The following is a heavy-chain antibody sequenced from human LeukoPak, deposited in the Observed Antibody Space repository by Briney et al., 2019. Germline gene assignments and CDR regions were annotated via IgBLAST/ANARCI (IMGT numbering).Heavy chain of an antibody. CDR1: GYTFTSYW. CDR3: ARGSGAISWFDP. Sequence: GESLKISCKGSGYTFTSYWIAWVRQMPGKGLEWMGIIYPGDSDTKYSPSLQGQITISADKSISTAYLQWSSLKASDTGIYYCARGSGAISWFDPWGQGTLVTVSS. V-gene: IGHV5-51*01. J-gene: IGHJ5*02. D-gene: IGHD3-3*01. CDR2: IYPGDSDT.